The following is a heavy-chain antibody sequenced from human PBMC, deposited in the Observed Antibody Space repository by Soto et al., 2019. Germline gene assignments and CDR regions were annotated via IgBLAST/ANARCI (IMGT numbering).Heavy chain of an antibody. V-gene: IGHV1-2*02. CDR3: ARGEGIGYCSGGRCWQTSRGMDV. CDR1: GYTFTGYY. CDR2: INPNSGGT. Sequence: ASVKVSCKASGYTFTGYYMHWVRQAPGQGLEWMGWINPNSGGTNYAQKFQGRVTMTRDTSISTAYMELSRLRSDDTAVYYCARGEGIGYCSGGRCWQTSRGMDVWGQGTPVTVYS. D-gene: IGHD2-15*01. J-gene: IGHJ6*02.